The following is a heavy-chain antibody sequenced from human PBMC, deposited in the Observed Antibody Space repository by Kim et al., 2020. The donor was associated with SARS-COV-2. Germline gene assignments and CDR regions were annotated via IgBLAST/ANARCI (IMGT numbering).Heavy chain of an antibody. D-gene: IGHD2-2*01. CDR1: GFTFSSYA. CDR3: AKASIVVVPAAMYYFDY. V-gene: IGHV3-23*01. Sequence: GGSLRLSCAASGFTFSSYAMSWVRQAPGKGLEWVSAISGSGGSTYYADSVKGRFTISRDNSKNTLYLQMNSLRAEDTAVYYCAKASIVVVPAAMYYFDYWGHGTLVTVSS. CDR2: ISGSGGST. J-gene: IGHJ4*01.